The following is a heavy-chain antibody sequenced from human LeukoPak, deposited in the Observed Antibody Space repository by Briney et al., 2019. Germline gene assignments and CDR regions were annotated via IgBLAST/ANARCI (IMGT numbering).Heavy chain of an antibody. CDR2: ISAYNGNT. Sequence: GASVKVSCKASGYTFTSYGISWVRQAPGQGLEWMGWISAYNGNTDYAQKLQGRVTMTIDTSTSTAYMELRSLRSDDTAVYYCARDCSGGSCSYNWFDPWGQGTLVTVSS. CDR1: GYTFTSYG. D-gene: IGHD2-15*01. V-gene: IGHV1-18*01. J-gene: IGHJ5*02. CDR3: ARDCSGGSCSYNWFDP.